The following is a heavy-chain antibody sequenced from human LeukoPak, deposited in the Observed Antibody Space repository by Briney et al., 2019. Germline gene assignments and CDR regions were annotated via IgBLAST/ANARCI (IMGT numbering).Heavy chain of an antibody. D-gene: IGHD3-22*01. V-gene: IGHV4-31*03. CDR3: ARIEGGGDSSGYYRSGSDY. CDR1: GGSISSGGYY. Sequence: SETLSLTCTVSGGSISSGGYYWSWIRQHPGQGLEWIGYIYYSGSTYYNPSLKSRVTISVDTSKNQFSLKLSSVTAADTAVYYCARIEGGGDSSGYYRSGSDYWGQGTLVTVSS. J-gene: IGHJ4*02. CDR2: IYYSGST.